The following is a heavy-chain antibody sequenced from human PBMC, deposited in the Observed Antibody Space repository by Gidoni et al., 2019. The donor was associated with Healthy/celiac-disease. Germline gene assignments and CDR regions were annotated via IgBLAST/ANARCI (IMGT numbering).Heavy chain of an antibody. D-gene: IGHD7-27*01. J-gene: IGHJ4*02. CDR2: IYHSGST. Sequence: QLQLQESGSGLVKPSQTLSLTCAVSGGSISSGGYSWSWIRQPPGKGLEWIGYIYHSGSTYYNPSLKSRVTISVDRSKNQFSLKLSSVTAADTAVYYCASPVVGKPSYIRYWGQGTLVTVSS. V-gene: IGHV4-30-2*01. CDR1: GGSISSGGYS. CDR3: ASPVVGKPSYIRY.